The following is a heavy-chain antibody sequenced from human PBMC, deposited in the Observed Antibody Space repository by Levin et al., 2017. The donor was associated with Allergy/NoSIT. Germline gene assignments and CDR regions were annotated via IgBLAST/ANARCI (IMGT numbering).Heavy chain of an antibody. J-gene: IGHJ4*02. CDR3: ARALIVGATSGGDY. Sequence: GGSLRLSCAAPGFTFSSYWMHWVRQAPGKGLVWVSRINSDGSNKNYADSVKGRFTISRDNAKNTLYLQMNSLRAEDTAVYYCARALIVGATSGGDYWGQGTLVTVSS. CDR1: GFTFSSYW. D-gene: IGHD1-26*01. V-gene: IGHV3-74*01. CDR2: INSDGSNK.